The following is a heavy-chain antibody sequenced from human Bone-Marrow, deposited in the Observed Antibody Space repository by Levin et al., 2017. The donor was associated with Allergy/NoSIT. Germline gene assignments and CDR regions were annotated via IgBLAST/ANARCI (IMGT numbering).Heavy chain of an antibody. D-gene: IGHD3-10*01. CDR2: MYSGGNA. CDR1: GFSVSSNY. V-gene: IGHV3-53*01. CDR3: ARDRKDGSDYYLYMDV. J-gene: IGHJ6*03. Sequence: PGGSLRLSCAASGFSVSSNYMSWVRQAPGKGLEWISLMYSGGNAYYADSVKGRFTISRDNSKNILYLQMNSLSPEDTAVYYCARDRKDGSDYYLYMDVWGTGTMVTVSS.